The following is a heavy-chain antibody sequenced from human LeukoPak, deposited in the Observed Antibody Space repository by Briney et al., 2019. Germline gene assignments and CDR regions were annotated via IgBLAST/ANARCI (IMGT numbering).Heavy chain of an antibody. D-gene: IGHD6-13*01. CDR2: ISSSGSTI. Sequence: PGGSLGLSCAASGFTFSDYYMSWIRQAPGKGLEWVSYISSSGSTIYYADSVKGRFTISRDNAKNSLYLQMNSLRAEDTAVYYCARASGTIAAAGTWYYYGMDVWGQGTTVTVSS. CDR3: ARASGTIAAAGTWYYYGMDV. CDR1: GFTFSDYY. V-gene: IGHV3-11*01. J-gene: IGHJ6*02.